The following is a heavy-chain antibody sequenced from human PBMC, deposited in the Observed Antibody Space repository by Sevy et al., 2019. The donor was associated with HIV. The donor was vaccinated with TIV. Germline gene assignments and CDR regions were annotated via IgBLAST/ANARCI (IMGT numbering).Heavy chain of an antibody. V-gene: IGHV3-30*18. D-gene: IGHD1-26*01. CDR1: GFTFSSYG. J-gene: IGHJ4*02. CDR3: AKDRYSGSYGDY. Sequence: GGSLILSCAASGFTFSSYGMHWVRQAPGKGLEWVAVISYDGSNKYYADSVKGRFTISRDNSKNTLYLQMNSLRAEDTAVYYCAKDRYSGSYGDYWGQGTLVTVSS. CDR2: ISYDGSNK.